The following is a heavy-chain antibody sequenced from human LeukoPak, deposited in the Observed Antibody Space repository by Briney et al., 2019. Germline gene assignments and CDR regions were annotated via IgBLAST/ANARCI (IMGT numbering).Heavy chain of an antibody. V-gene: IGHV5-51*01. Sequence: GESLKISCKGSGYSFTVYWIGWVRQMPGKGLESMGIIYPGDSDTRYSPSFEGQVTISADKSTRTAYLQWSGLKASDTAIYYCARIDYSAGDDAFDIWGQGTMVTVFS. D-gene: IGHD3-10*01. J-gene: IGHJ3*02. CDR3: ARIDYSAGDDAFDI. CDR2: IYPGDSDT. CDR1: GYSFTVYW.